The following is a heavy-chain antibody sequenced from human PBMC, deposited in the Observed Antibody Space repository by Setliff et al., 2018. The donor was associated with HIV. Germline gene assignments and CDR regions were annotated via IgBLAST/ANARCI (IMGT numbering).Heavy chain of an antibody. CDR2: IYYSGST. CDR3: ARDRPYSGYPD. CDR1: GGSISSSGYY. Sequence: SETLSLTCTVSGGSISSSGYYWGWIRQPPGKGLEWIGNIYYSGSTYYNPSLKSRVTISVDTSKNQFSLKLSSVTAADTAVYYCARDRPYSGYPDWGQGTLVTVSS. V-gene: IGHV4-39*07. J-gene: IGHJ4*02. D-gene: IGHD5-12*01.